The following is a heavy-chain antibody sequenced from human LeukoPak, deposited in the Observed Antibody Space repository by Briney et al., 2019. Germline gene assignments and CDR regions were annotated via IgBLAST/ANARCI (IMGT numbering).Heavy chain of an antibody. CDR1: GFTFSSYW. J-gene: IGHJ6*03. Sequence: GGSLRLSCEASGFTFSSYWMSWVRQAPGKGLEWVANIKQDGSETYYVDSVKGRFTISRDNAKNSLYLQMNSLRAEDTAVYYCARDRVAARQWGYYYYMDVWGKGTTVTASS. D-gene: IGHD6-6*01. V-gene: IGHV3-7*01. CDR2: IKQDGSET. CDR3: ARDRVAARQWGYYYYMDV.